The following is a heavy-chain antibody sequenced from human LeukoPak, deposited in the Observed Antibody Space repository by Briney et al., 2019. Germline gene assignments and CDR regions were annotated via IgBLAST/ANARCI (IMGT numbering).Heavy chain of an antibody. CDR1: EFTFSHYA. CDR3: ARDTFQPGLIDC. D-gene: IGHD2-2*01. Sequence: PGGSLRLSCAASEFTFSHYAMNWVRQAPGKGLEWVSYINDVSGDIHYAESVKGRFTISRDNAKNTLYLQMNSLRAEDTAVYYCARDTFQPGLIDCWGQGTLVTVSS. CDR2: INDVSGDI. V-gene: IGHV3-21*05. J-gene: IGHJ4*02.